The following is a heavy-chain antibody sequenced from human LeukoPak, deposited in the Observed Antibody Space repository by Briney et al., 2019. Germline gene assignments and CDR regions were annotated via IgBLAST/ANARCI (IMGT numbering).Heavy chain of an antibody. Sequence: PSETLSLTCAVYGGSFSGYYWSWIRQPPGKGLEWIGEINHSGSTNYNPSLKSRVTISVATSKNQFSLKLSSVTAADTAVYYCARATSSIAARNFDYWGQGTLVTVSS. CDR1: GGSFSGYY. CDR2: INHSGST. D-gene: IGHD6-6*01. V-gene: IGHV4-34*01. CDR3: ARATSSIAARNFDY. J-gene: IGHJ4*02.